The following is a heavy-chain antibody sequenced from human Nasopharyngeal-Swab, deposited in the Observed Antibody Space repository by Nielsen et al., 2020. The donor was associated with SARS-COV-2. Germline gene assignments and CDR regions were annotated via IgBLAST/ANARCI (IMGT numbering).Heavy chain of an antibody. Sequence: GESLKISCKGSGYSFSNYWIGWVRQMPGKGLEWMGIIYPGDSTTKYRPSFQGQVTISADKSISTAYLQWSSLKASDTAMYFCARLYGGYVDYWGQGTLVTVSS. CDR2: IYPGDSTT. CDR3: ARLYGGYVDY. CDR1: GYSFSNYW. J-gene: IGHJ4*02. D-gene: IGHD4/OR15-4a*01. V-gene: IGHV5-51*01.